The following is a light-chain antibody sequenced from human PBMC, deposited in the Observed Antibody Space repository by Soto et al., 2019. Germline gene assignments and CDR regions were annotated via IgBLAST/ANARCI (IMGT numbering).Light chain of an antibody. J-gene: IGLJ3*02. CDR1: SSDIGGYNY. Sequence: QSALTQPASVSGSPGQSITIFCTGTSSDIGGYNYVSWYQQPPGKPPKLMIYDVTNRPSGVSNRFSGSKSGSTASLTISGLQAEDEGDYYCSSYTNRNTMVFGGGTKVTVL. CDR3: SSYTNRNTMV. V-gene: IGLV2-14*03. CDR2: DVT.